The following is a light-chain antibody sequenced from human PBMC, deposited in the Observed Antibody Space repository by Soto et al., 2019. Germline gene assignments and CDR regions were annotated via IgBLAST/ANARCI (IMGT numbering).Light chain of an antibody. CDR3: QQFGDSLT. CDR2: GAT. V-gene: IGKV3-20*01. CDR1: QSVSSY. J-gene: IGKJ3*01. Sequence: EIVLTQSPATLSLSPGERATLSCRASQSVSSYLVWYQQKPGQAPRLLIYGATSRASGIPDRFSGSGSGTDFTLTISRLEPEDFAVYYCQQFGDSLTFGPGTKVDIK.